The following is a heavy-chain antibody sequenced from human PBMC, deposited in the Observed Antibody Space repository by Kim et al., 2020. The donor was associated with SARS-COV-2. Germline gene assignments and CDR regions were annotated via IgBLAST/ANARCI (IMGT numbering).Heavy chain of an antibody. CDR2: IWSDGSKE. J-gene: IGHJ4*02. D-gene: IGHD2-15*01. CDR1: GFTFGSYG. CDR3: AKDVDCSGGSCYPDY. V-gene: IGHV3-33*06. Sequence: GGSLRLSCAASGFTFGSYGMHWVCQAPGKGLEWMAVIWSDGSKEYYADSVKGRFTISRDNSKNTLYLQMNSLRAEDTAVYYCAKDVDCSGGSCYPDYWGQGTLVTVSS.